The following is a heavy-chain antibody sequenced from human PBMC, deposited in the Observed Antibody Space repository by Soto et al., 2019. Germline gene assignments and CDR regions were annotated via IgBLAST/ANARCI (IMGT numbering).Heavy chain of an antibody. D-gene: IGHD3-16*02. Sequence: QVQLVQSGAEVKKPRSSVKVSCKASGGTFSSYAISWVRQAPGQGLEWMGGIIPIFGTANYAQKFQGRVTITADESTSTAYMELSSLRSEDTAVYYCARKLTFGGVIVRAYFDYWGQGTLVTVSS. J-gene: IGHJ4*02. V-gene: IGHV1-69*12. CDR2: IIPIFGTA. CDR1: GGTFSSYA. CDR3: ARKLTFGGVIVRAYFDY.